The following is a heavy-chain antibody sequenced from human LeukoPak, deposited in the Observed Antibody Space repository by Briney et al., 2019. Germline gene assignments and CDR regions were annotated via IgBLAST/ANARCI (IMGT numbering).Heavy chain of an antibody. D-gene: IGHD4-23*01. Sequence: PGESLKISCKGSGYSFTSYGISWVRQAPGQGLEWMGWISAYNGNTNYAQKLQGRVTMTTDTSTSTAYMELRSLRSDDTAVYYCARRYGGPARWYFDLWGRGTLVTVSS. CDR2: ISAYNGNT. CDR3: ARRYGGPARWYFDL. V-gene: IGHV1-18*01. CDR1: GYSFTSYG. J-gene: IGHJ2*01.